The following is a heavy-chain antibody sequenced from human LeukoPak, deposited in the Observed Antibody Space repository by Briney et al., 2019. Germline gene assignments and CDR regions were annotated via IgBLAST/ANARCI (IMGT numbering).Heavy chain of an antibody. J-gene: IGHJ5*02. CDR3: ARLMTAPAAIINWFDP. Sequence: GVSLKISCKGSGYSFTSYWIGWVRQMPGKGLEWVGIIYPGDSDTRYSPSFQGQVTISADKSISTAYLQWSSLKASDTAMYYCARLMTAPAAIINWFDPWGQGTLVTVSS. D-gene: IGHD2-2*02. CDR2: IYPGDSDT. CDR1: GYSFTSYW. V-gene: IGHV5-51*01.